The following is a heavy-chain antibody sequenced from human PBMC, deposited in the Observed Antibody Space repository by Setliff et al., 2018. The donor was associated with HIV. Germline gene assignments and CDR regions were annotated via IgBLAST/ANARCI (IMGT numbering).Heavy chain of an antibody. J-gene: IGHJ6*03. Sequence: PSETLSLTCSVSGISINGYYWSWIRQSPRTRLEWIGYVSSIGNTNYNPSLKSRVTISVDTSKNQFSLQLNSVTAADTAVYFCARVLSTSMTDYSYFYMDVWGRGTTVTVSS. CDR2: VSSIGNT. CDR1: GISINGYY. CDR3: ARVLSTSMTDYSYFYMDV. V-gene: IGHV4-4*08. D-gene: IGHD5-18*01.